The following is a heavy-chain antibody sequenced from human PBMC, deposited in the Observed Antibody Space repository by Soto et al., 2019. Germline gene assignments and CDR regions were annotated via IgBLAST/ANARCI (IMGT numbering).Heavy chain of an antibody. V-gene: IGHV4-4*02. CDR3: ARSRYCSSTSCYTRRWFDP. CDR1: GGSISSSNW. CDR2: IYHSGST. D-gene: IGHD2-2*02. Sequence: QVQLQESGPGLVKPSGTLSLTCAVSGGSISSSNWWSWVRQPPGKGLEWIGEIYHSGSTNYNPSLKSRVTISVDKSKNQFSLKLSSVTAADTAVYYCARSRYCSSTSCYTRRWFDPWGQGTLVTVSS. J-gene: IGHJ5*02.